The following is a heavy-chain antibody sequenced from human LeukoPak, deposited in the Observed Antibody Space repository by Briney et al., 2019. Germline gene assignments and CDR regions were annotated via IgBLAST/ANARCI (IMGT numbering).Heavy chain of an antibody. CDR3: ARDISYYYDSSGYYFDY. Sequence: ASVKVSFKSSGYTFTSYGISWVRQAPGQGLELMGWISAYNGNTNYAQKLQGRVTMTTDTSTSTDYMELRSLRSDDTAVYYCARDISYYYDSSGYYFDYWGQGTLVTVSS. D-gene: IGHD3-22*01. V-gene: IGHV1-18*01. CDR1: GYTFTSYG. CDR2: ISAYNGNT. J-gene: IGHJ4*02.